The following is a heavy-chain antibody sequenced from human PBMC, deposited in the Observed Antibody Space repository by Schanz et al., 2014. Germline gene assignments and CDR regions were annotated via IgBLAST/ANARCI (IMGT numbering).Heavy chain of an antibody. D-gene: IGHD1-26*01. Sequence: QVKLVQSGAEVKKPGASVKVSCKASGYTFTNYGISWVRQAPGQGLEWMGWISAHKGNTYYAQKLQGRVTMTTDTSTSTVYMELRSLRSDDTAVYYCARDRDQWDGNCCDFWGQGTLVTVSS. CDR3: ARDRDQWDGNCCDF. J-gene: IGHJ4*02. CDR2: ISAHKGNT. CDR1: GYTFTNYG. V-gene: IGHV1-18*04.